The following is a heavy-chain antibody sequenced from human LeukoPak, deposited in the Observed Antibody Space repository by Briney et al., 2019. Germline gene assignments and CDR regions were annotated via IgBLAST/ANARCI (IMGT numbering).Heavy chain of an antibody. CDR2: ISSSSSTI. CDR1: GFTFSSYS. D-gene: IGHD1-26*01. V-gene: IGHV3-48*04. J-gene: IGHJ4*02. Sequence: GGSLRLSCAASGFTFSSYSMTWVRQAPGKGLEWVSYISSSSSTIYYADSVKGRFTISRDNAKNSLYLQMNSLRAEDTAVYYCASDVFAREWGQGTLVTVSS. CDR3: ASDVFARE.